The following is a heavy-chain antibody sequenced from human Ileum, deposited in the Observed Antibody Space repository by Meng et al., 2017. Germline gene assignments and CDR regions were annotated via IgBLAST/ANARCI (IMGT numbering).Heavy chain of an antibody. D-gene: IGHD3-3*01. Sequence: GGSLRLSCAPSGFTFSTSAMNWVRPAPGKELGWVSGISATVGDARYTESVKGRLTISRDDSKNTVYLQMNSLRVENTTVYYCAKDWSGYMGKSYYFDFWGQGILVTVSS. V-gene: IGHV3-23*01. CDR2: ISATVGDA. CDR1: GFTFSTSA. CDR3: AKDWSGYMGKSYYFDF. J-gene: IGHJ4*02.